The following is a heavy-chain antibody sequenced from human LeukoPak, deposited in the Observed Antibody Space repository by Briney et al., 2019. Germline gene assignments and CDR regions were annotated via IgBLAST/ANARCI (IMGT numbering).Heavy chain of an antibody. V-gene: IGHV4-34*01. Sequence: PSETLSLTCAVYGGSFSGYYWSWIRQPPGKGLEWIGEINHSGSTNYNPYLKSRVTISVDTSKNQFSLKLSSVTAADTAVYYCARGPSRIVATIDFDYWGQGTLVTVSS. D-gene: IGHD5-12*01. CDR2: INHSGST. J-gene: IGHJ4*02. CDR1: GGSFSGYY. CDR3: ARGPSRIVATIDFDY.